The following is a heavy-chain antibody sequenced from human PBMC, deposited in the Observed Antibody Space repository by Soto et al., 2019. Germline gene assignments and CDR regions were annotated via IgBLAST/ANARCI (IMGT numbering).Heavy chain of an antibody. J-gene: IGHJ6*02. CDR2: IYYSGST. CDR1: GSSISSSSYY. Sequence: SETLSLTCTVSGSSISSSSYYWGWIRKPPGKRLEWIGSIYYSGSTYYSTSLKSRVTISVDTSKNQFSLKLSSVTAADTAVYYCARTKILTGYILDYYYYGMDVWGQGTTVTVSS. V-gene: IGHV4-39*01. D-gene: IGHD3-9*01. CDR3: ARTKILTGYILDYYYYGMDV.